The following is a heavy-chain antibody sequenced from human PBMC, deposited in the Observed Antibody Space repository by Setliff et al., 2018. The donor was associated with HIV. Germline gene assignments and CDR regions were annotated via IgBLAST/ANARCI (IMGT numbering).Heavy chain of an antibody. J-gene: IGHJ6*03. CDR2: IYTSGIT. Sequence: SETLSLTCTVSGDSISSYYWSWIRQPPGKGLEWIGYIYTSGITDYNPSLKSRVTISGDTSKNQFSLKLSSVTAADTAVYYWARDRRGYYYGSGSCYMDVWGTGTTVTVSS. CDR3: ARDRRGYYYGSGSCYMDV. D-gene: IGHD3-10*01. CDR1: GDSISSYY. V-gene: IGHV4-4*08.